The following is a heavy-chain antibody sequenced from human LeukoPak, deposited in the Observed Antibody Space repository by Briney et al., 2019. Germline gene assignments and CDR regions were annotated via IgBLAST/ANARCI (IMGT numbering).Heavy chain of an antibody. CDR2: IYSGGST. CDR1: GFTVSSNY. CDR3: ARGGSYLSAFDI. V-gene: IGHV3-53*01. J-gene: IGHJ3*02. D-gene: IGHD1-26*01. Sequence: GGSLRLSCAASGFTVSSNYMSWVRQAPGKGLEWVSIIYSGGSTFYADSVKGRFTISRDNSKNTLYLQVNSLRAEDTAVYYCARGGSYLSAFDIWGQGTMVTVSS.